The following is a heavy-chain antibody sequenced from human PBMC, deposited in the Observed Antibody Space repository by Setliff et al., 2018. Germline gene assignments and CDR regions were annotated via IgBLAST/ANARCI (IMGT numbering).Heavy chain of an antibody. J-gene: IGHJ5*02. Sequence: SVKVSCKASGGAFSNYGITWVRQAPGQGLEWMGGIIPIFGTTTYAQKFLGRVTITTDESSGTAYMELRSLTSDDTAIYYCVRDRHSFVVPPEEAWFDPWGQGTLVTSPQ. CDR2: IIPIFGTT. CDR1: GGAFSNYG. D-gene: IGHD2-2*01. CDR3: VRDRHSFVVPPEEAWFDP. V-gene: IGHV1-69*05.